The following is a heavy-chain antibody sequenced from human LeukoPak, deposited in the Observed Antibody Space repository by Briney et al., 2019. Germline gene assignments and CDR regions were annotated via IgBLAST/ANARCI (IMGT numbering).Heavy chain of an antibody. CDR2: IYYSGST. Sequence: SETLSLTCTVSGGSISSSDYYWGWIRQPPGKGLEWIASIYYSGSTYYNPSLKSRVTISKDTSKNQFSLKLNSVTAADTAVYYCARGNWNYNWFDPWGQGTLVSVSS. CDR3: ARGNWNYNWFDP. CDR1: GGSISSSDYY. D-gene: IGHD1-7*01. V-gene: IGHV4-39*01. J-gene: IGHJ5*02.